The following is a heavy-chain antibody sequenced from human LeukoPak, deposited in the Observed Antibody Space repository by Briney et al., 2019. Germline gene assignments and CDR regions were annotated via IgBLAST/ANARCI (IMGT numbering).Heavy chain of an antibody. J-gene: IGHJ4*02. D-gene: IGHD3-22*01. Sequence: GGSLRLPCAASGFSFSDYYMSWIRQAPGKGPEWVSYISSSSSYTNYADSVKGRFTISRDNAKNSLYLQMNSLRAEDTAVYYCARDVSDYYDSSGLDYWGQGTLVTVSS. CDR2: ISSSSSYT. V-gene: IGHV3-11*05. CDR1: GFSFSDYY. CDR3: ARDVSDYYDSSGLDY.